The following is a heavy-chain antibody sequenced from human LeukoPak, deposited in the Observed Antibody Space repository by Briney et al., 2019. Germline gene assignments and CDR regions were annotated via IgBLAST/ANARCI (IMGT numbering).Heavy chain of an antibody. CDR1: GFIVSSNN. D-gene: IGHD1-1*01. V-gene: IGHV3-53*01. CDR3: ARDSETETGWYYYGMDV. CDR2: LYSGGSA. J-gene: IGHJ6*02. Sequence: GGSLRLSCAASGFIVSSNNMNWVRQAPGKGLEWIAVLYSGGSAYYADSVKGRFTISRDNSKNTLYLQIYSLRAEDTAIYYCARDSETETGWYYYGMDVWGQGTTVTVSS.